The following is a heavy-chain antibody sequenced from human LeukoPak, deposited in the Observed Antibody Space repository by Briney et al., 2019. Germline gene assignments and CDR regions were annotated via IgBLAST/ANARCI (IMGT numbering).Heavy chain of an antibody. CDR1: GFTFSTYG. CDR3: AKDRYFDNSGDHYESEY. V-gene: IGHV3-23*01. J-gene: IGHJ4*02. CDR2: VSGSGGST. D-gene: IGHD3-22*01. Sequence: GGSLRLSCAASGFTFSTYGMSWVRQAPGKGLDWVSAVSGSGGSTHYADSVTGRFTISRDNSKNTLYLQMSSLRAEDTAVYYCAKDRYFDNSGDHYESEYWGQGTLVTVSS.